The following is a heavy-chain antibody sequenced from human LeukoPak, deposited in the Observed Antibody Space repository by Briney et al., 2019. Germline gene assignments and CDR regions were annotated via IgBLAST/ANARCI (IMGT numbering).Heavy chain of an antibody. J-gene: IGHJ4*02. CDR1: GGSISSYY. CDR2: ISYSGST. CDR3: ASSPVGATDY. Sequence: SETLSLTCTVSGGSISSYYWSWIRQPPGKGLEWIGFISYSGSTNYNPSLKSRVTISVDTSKNQFSLKLSSVTAADTAVYYCASSPVGATDYWGQGTLVTVSS. V-gene: IGHV4-59*12. D-gene: IGHD1-26*01.